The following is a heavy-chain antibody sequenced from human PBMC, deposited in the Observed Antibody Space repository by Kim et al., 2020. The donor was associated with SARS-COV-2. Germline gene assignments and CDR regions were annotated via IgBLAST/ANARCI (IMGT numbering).Heavy chain of an antibody. D-gene: IGHD3-22*01. CDR2: ISSSSSTI. CDR3: ATIREDYYDSPAYFQH. J-gene: IGHJ1*01. CDR1: GFTFSSYS. Sequence: GGSLRLSCAASGFTFSSYSMNWVRQAPGKGLEWVSYISSSSSTIYYADSVKGRFTISRDNAKNSLYLQMNSLRDEDTAVYYCATIREDYYDSPAYFQHWGQGTLVTVSS. V-gene: IGHV3-48*02.